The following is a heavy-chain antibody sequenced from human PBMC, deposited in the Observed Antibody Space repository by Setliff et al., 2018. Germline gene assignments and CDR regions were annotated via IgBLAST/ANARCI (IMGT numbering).Heavy chain of an antibody. J-gene: IGHJ4*02. CDR3: ARATLTIFGVVTPFDY. V-gene: IGHV3-21*01. CDR2: ISSSSSYI. Sequence: LRLSCAASGFTFSSYSMNWVRQAPGKGLEWVSSISSSSSYIYYADSVKGRFTISRDNAKNSLYLQMNSLRAEDTAVYYCARATLTIFGVVTPFDYWGQGTLVTVSS. D-gene: IGHD3-3*01. CDR1: GFTFSSYS.